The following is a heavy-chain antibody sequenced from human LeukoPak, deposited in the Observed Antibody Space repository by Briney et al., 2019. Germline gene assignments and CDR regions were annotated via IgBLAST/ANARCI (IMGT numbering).Heavy chain of an antibody. V-gene: IGHV3-30*19. CDR3: ARGAPPDY. J-gene: IGHJ4*02. CDR1: GFTFSSYG. Sequence: PGRSLRLSCAASGFTFSSYGMHWVRQAPGKGLEWVAVISYDGSNKYYADSVKGRFTISRDNSKNTLYLQTNSLRAEDTAVYYCARGAPPDYWGQGTLVTVSS. CDR2: ISYDGSNK.